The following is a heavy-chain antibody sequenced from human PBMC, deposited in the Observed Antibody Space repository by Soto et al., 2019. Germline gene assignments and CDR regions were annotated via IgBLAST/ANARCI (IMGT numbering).Heavy chain of an antibody. CDR2: IKPDGSDK. D-gene: IGHD5-12*01. J-gene: IGHJ4*02. V-gene: IGHV3-7*01. CDR1: GFTFSTYW. Sequence: GGSLRLSCAASGFTFSTYWMTWVRQAPGKGLEWVASIKPDGSDKYYVDSVKGRFTISRDNANNSLYLQMNGLTAEDTAVYYCARYIVAAMRLFDCWGQGTLVTVSS. CDR3: ARYIVAAMRLFDC.